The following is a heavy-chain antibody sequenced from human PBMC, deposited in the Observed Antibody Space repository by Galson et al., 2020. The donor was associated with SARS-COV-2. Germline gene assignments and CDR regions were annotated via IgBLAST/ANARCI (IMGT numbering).Heavy chain of an antibody. V-gene: IGHV4-30-4*01. Sequence: ETSETLSLTCTVSGGSISSGDYYWSRIRPPPGTGLEWIRYTYYSGSTYYNPSLKSRVTISVDTSKNQFSLKLSSVTAADTAVYYCARDLRGITIFGVVSDHGMDVWGQGTTVTVS. CDR3: ARDLRGITIFGVVSDHGMDV. J-gene: IGHJ6*02. CDR1: GGSISSGDYY. D-gene: IGHD3-3*01. CDR2: TYYSGST.